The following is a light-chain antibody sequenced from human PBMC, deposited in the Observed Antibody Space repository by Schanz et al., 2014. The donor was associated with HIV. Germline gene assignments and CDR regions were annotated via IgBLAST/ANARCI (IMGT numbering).Light chain of an antibody. CDR1: QSVSSH. CDR2: DVS. Sequence: EIVLTQSPATLSLSPGERATLSCRASQSVSSHLAWYQQKPGQAPRLLIYDVSKRATGIPARFSGSGSGTDFTLTISSLEPEDFAVYYCQQYGTSYTFGQGTKLEIK. V-gene: IGKV3-11*01. J-gene: IGKJ2*01. CDR3: QQYGTSYT.